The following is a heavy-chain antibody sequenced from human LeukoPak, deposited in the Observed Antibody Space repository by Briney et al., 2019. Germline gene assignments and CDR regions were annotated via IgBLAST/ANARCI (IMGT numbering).Heavy chain of an antibody. V-gene: IGHV3-23*01. CDR1: GFTFSSYA. Sequence: PGGSLRLSCAASGFTFSSYAMSWVRQAPGKGLEWVSAISGSGGSTYYTDSVKGRFTISRDNSKNTLYLQMNSLRAEDTAVYYCAKETGIAVAGTGPPDYWGQGTLVTASS. CDR2: ISGSGGST. J-gene: IGHJ4*02. D-gene: IGHD6-19*01. CDR3: AKETGIAVAGTGPPDY.